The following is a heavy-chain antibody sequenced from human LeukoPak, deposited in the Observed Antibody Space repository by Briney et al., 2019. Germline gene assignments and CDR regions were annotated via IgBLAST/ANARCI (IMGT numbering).Heavy chain of an antibody. V-gene: IGHV3-23*01. J-gene: IGHJ4*02. D-gene: IGHD3-22*01. CDR1: GFTFSSYG. Sequence: PGGSLRLSCAASGFTFSSYGMNWVRQAPGKGLEWVSGISGSGGTTYYADSVKGRFTISRDNSKNSLSLQVSSLRAEDTAVYYGAKTNGYYSDWGQGTLVTVSS. CDR2: ISGSGGTT. CDR3: AKTNGYYSD.